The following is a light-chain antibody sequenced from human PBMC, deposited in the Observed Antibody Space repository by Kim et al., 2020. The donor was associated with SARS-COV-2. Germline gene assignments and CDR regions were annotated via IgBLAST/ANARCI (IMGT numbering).Light chain of an antibody. J-gene: IGKJ4*01. CDR2: EAS. V-gene: IGKV1-12*01. CDR1: QGISSW. Sequence: SVGDRVTITCRASQGISSWLAWYQQKPGKAPKVLIYEASNLQSGVPSRFSGSGSGTEFTLTINSLQPDDFATYYCQQDHSFPLTFGGGTKVDIK. CDR3: QQDHSFPLT.